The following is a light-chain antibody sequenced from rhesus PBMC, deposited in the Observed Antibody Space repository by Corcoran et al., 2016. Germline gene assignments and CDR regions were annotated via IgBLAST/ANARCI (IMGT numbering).Light chain of an antibody. Sequence: DIQMTQYPSSLSASVGDRVTITCRASQDISTYLNWFQQKPVKPPKRLIYKASSLESGVPSRFSGSVSGTDFTLTISSLQPEDFVTYYCLQYNSDPYSFGQGTKVEIK. J-gene: IGKJ2*01. CDR2: KAS. CDR3: LQYNSDPYS. CDR1: QDISTY. V-gene: IGKV1-43*02.